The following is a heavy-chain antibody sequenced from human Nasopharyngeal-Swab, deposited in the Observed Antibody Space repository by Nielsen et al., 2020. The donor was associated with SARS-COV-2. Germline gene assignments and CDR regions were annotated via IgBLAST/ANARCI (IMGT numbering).Heavy chain of an antibody. CDR1: GGSISSYY. V-gene: IGHV4-59*13. CDR2: IYYSGST. D-gene: IGHD2-2*01. Sequence: SETLSLTCTVSGGSISSYYWSWIRQLPGKGLEWIGYIYYSGSTNYNPSLKSRVTISVDTSKNQFSLKLTSVTAADTAVYYCARGTPYCSSTSCYSWFDPWGQGTLVTVSS. CDR3: ARGTPYCSSTSCYSWFDP. J-gene: IGHJ5*02.